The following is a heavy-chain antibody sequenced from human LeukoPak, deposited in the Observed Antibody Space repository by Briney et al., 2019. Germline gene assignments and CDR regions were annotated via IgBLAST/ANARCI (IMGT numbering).Heavy chain of an antibody. D-gene: IGHD3-3*01. Sequence: GASVKVSCKASGYTFTGYYMHWVRQAPGQGLEWMGWINPNSGGTNYAQKFQGRVTMTRDTSISTAYMELSRLRSDDTAVYYCARSCDFWSGSVPCRENVYDYWGQGTLVTVSS. CDR3: ARSCDFWSGSVPCRENVYDY. CDR1: GYTFTGYY. CDR2: INPNSGGT. J-gene: IGHJ4*02. V-gene: IGHV1-2*02.